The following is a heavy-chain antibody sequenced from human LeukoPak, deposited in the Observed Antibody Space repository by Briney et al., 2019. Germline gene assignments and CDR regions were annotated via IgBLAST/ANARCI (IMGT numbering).Heavy chain of an antibody. V-gene: IGHV4-61*02. CDR2: IYTSGST. Sequence: SETLSLTCTVSGGSISSGSYYWSWIRQPAGKGLEWIGRIYTSGSTNYNPSLKSRVTISVDTSKNQFSLKLSSVTAADTAVYYCARDLLGSSWSAGYFDLWGRDTLVTVSS. CDR3: ARDLLGSSWSAGYFDL. D-gene: IGHD6-13*01. J-gene: IGHJ2*01. CDR1: GGSISSGSYY.